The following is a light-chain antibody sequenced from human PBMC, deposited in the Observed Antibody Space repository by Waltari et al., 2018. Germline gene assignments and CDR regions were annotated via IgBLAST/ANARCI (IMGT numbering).Light chain of an antibody. CDR2: DVR. CDR3: SSYTTSGTWV. V-gene: IGLV2-14*03. CDR1: SRDVGGYHF. Sequence: QSALTQPASVSGSPGQSIALSCSGTSRDVGGYHFVSWCPPHPGKAPKLVIYDVRNRPSGVSNRFSGSKSGNTASLTISGLQTEDEADYYCSSYTTSGTWVFGGGTRLAVL. J-gene: IGLJ3*02.